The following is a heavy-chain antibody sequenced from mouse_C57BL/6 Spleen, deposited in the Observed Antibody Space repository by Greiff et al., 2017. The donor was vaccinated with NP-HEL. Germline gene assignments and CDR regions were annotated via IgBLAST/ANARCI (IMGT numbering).Heavy chain of an antibody. CDR2: IYPGDGDT. Sequence: QVQLKESGAELVKPGASVKISCKASGYAFSSYWMNWVKQRPGKGLEWIGQIYPGDGDTNYNGKFKGKATLTADKSSSTAYMQLSSLTSEDSAVYFCARRGGKTSGFDYWGQGTTLTVSS. J-gene: IGHJ2*01. D-gene: IGHD3-1*01. CDR1: GYAFSSYW. CDR3: ARRGGKTSGFDY. V-gene: IGHV1-80*01.